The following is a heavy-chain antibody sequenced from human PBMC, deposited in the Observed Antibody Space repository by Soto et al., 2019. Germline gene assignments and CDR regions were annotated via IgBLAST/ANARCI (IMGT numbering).Heavy chain of an antibody. CDR1: GDTLTELS. J-gene: IGHJ5*02. CDR3: AIAYSVTYYGDLDP. D-gene: IGHD1-26*01. CDR2: FDPEDGEA. V-gene: IGHV1-24*01. Sequence: QVQLVQSGAEVKKPGASVKVSCKVSGDTLTELSIHWVRQAPGKGLEYMGGFDPEDGEAMYAQNFQGRVTMTEDTSTDTSYMELSSLTSEDTAVYYCAIAYSVTYYGDLDPCGQGTLVPVSA.